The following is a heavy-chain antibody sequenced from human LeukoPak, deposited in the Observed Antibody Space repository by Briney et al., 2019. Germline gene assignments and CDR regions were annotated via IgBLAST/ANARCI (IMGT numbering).Heavy chain of an antibody. CDR1: GGSISSSSYY. CDR3: AKTHSGYDLLFDY. D-gene: IGHD5-12*01. J-gene: IGHJ4*02. V-gene: IGHV4-39*01. Sequence: SGTLSLTCTVSGGSISSSSYYWGWIRQPPGKGLEWIGSIYYSGSTYYNPSLKSRVTISVDTSKNQFSLKLSSVTAADTAVYYCAKTHSGYDLLFDYWGQGTLVTVSS. CDR2: IYYSGST.